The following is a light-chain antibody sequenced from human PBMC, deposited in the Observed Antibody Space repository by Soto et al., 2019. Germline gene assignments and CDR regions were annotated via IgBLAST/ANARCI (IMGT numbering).Light chain of an antibody. CDR2: DIS. J-gene: IGLJ1*01. CDR3: TSYTSSSTLGV. V-gene: IGLV2-14*01. CDR1: SSDVGAYNY. Sequence: QSVLTRPASVSGAAGQAITISCTGTSSDVGAYNYVSWYQQHPGKAPKLMIYDISNRPSRVSDRFSGSKSGNTASLTISGLQADDEADYYCTSYTSSSTLGVFGTGTKVTVL.